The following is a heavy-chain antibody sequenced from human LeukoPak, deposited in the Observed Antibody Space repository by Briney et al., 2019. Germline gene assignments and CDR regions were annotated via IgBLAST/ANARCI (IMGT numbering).Heavy chain of an antibody. D-gene: IGHD4-17*01. V-gene: IGHV4-34*01. CDR1: GGSLSGYF. CDR3: TRGLTTDKIDF. CDR2: IHYDGST. Sequence: SETLSLTCAVYGGSLSGYFWTWIRPPPGKGLEWIGRIHYDGSTSYNPSLQSRVTISADTSKNQFSLKLSSVTAADTAVYYCTRGLTTDKIDFWGQGTLVTVSP. J-gene: IGHJ4*02.